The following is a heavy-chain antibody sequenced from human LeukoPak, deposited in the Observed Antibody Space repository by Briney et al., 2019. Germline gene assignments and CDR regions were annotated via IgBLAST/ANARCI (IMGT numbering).Heavy chain of an antibody. D-gene: IGHD3-16*01. CDR3: ARAVDVADY. CDR2: IKEDESAK. V-gene: IGHV3-7*01. Sequence: GGSLRLSCVASGFIFTDHWVRWVRQAPGKGLDWVANIKEDESAKFYADSVRGRFTISRDNAKNSVSLEMDNLRVEDTAVYYCARAVDVADYWGRGTLVTVSS. J-gene: IGHJ4*02. CDR1: GFIFTDHW.